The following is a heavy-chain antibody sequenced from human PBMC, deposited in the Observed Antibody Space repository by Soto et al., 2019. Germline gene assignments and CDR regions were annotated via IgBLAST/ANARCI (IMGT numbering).Heavy chain of an antibody. Sequence: SETLSLTCAVSGGSISSGGYSWSWIRQPPGRGLEWIGYMYHSGSTYYNPSLKSRVTISVDTSKNQFSLKLSSVTAADTAVYYCARHVRYSSPSPRATFDYWGQGTLVTVSS. CDR2: MYHSGST. J-gene: IGHJ4*02. CDR3: ARHVRYSSPSPRATFDY. V-gene: IGHV4-30-2*01. CDR1: GGSISSGGYS. D-gene: IGHD6-19*01.